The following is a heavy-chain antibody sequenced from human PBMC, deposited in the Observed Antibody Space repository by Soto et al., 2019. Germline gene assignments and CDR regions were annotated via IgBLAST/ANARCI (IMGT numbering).Heavy chain of an antibody. V-gene: IGHV3-7*05. J-gene: IGHJ4*02. CDR3: ANGGHVDY. CDR1: GFTFSSFW. Sequence: EVQLVESGGDLVQPGGSLRLSCAASGFTFSSFWMTWVRQAPGKGLEWVANINQDGSEKHYVDSVKGRFTISRDNAKNSLYLQMKSLSAEDTAVYYCANGGHVDYCGQGTLVTVSS. CDR2: INQDGSEK. D-gene: IGHD3-16*01.